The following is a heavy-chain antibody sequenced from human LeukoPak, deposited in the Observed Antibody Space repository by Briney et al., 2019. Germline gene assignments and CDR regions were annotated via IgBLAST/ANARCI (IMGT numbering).Heavy chain of an antibody. CDR2: IYPGDSDI. CDR1: GYRFTSYW. V-gene: IGHV5-51*01. J-gene: IGHJ4*02. D-gene: IGHD2/OR15-2a*01. CDR3: VTGWRGDFYDPAHY. Sequence: GESLKISCKGSGYRFTSYWIGWVRQMPDKGLEWMAMIYPGDSDIRYSLSFQGQVTISVDKSITTAYLQWSSLKASDTAMYYCVTGWRGDFYDPAHYWGQGTLVTVSA.